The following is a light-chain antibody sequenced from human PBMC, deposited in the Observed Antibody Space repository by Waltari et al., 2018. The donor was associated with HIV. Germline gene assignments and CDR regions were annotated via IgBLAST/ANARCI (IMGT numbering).Light chain of an antibody. CDR3: QQYNVWPPNT. J-gene: IGKJ2*01. V-gene: IGKV3-15*01. Sequence: EIVLTQSPLTLSVSPGERAILSCRASQTIDTNLAWYQQKPGQAPRLLIYAASTRAPGIPPKFSGSGSGTRFTLTISSLQSEDFAVYYRQQYNVWPPNTFGQGTKVEIK. CDR2: AAS. CDR1: QTIDTN.